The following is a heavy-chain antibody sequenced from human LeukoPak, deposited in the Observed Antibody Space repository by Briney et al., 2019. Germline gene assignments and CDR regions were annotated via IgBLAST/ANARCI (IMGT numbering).Heavy chain of an antibody. CDR1: GFTFRSYG. CDR3: AKDGIIFHYYDSSGYSHLDS. D-gene: IGHD3-22*01. Sequence: GGSLRLSCAASGFTFRSYGMYWVRQAPGKGLEWVALIQYDGTNKYYADSVKGRFTISRDNSKNTLYLQMNSLRAEDTAVYYCAKDGIIFHYYDSSGYSHLDSWGQGTLVTVSS. CDR2: IQYDGTNK. V-gene: IGHV3-30*02. J-gene: IGHJ4*02.